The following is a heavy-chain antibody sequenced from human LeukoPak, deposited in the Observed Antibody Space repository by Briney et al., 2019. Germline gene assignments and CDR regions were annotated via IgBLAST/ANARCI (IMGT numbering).Heavy chain of an antibody. J-gene: IGHJ4*02. V-gene: IGHV4-4*07. Sequence: PSETLSLTCTVSGGSVSSYYWTWIRQPAGKGLEWIGRIYISGSTNYNPSLKSRVTMSVDTSKNQFSLKLSSVTAADTAVYYCARDNGLSGDLYYFDYWGQGTLVTVSS. CDR3: ARDNGLSGDLYYFDY. CDR2: IYISGST. CDR1: GGSVSSYY. D-gene: IGHD6-19*01.